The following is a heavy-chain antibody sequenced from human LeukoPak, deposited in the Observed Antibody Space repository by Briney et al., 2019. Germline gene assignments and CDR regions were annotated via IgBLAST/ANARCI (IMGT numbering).Heavy chain of an antibody. Sequence: SETLSLTCTVSGGSISSYFWSWIRQPPGKGLEWIGRTYISGSANYIPSLKSRVTMSVDTSKMQFSLKLRLVTAADTAVYFCARGERTHYDYWGQGTLVTVSS. V-gene: IGHV4-4*07. CDR2: TYISGSA. D-gene: IGHD1-26*01. CDR3: ARGERTHYDY. J-gene: IGHJ4*02. CDR1: GGSISSYF.